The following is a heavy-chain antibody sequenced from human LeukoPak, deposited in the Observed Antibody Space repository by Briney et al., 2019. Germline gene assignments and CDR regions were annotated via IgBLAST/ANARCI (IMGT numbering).Heavy chain of an antibody. V-gene: IGHV4-34*01. CDR3: ARGFYVWGSYRPTHDAFDI. D-gene: IGHD3-16*02. J-gene: IGHJ3*02. Sequence: SETLSLTCAVYGGSFSGYYWSWIRQPPGKGLEWIGEINHSGSTNYNPSLKSRVTISVDTSKNQFSLKLSSVTAAATAVYYCARGFYVWGSYRPTHDAFDIWGQGTMVTVSS. CDR1: GGSFSGYY. CDR2: INHSGST.